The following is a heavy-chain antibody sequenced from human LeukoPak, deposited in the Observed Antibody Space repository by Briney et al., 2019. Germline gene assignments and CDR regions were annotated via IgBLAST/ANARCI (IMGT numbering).Heavy chain of an antibody. Sequence: GGSLRLSCAASGFTFSNAWMSWVRQAPGKGLEWVGRIKSKTDGGTTDYAAPVKGRFTISRDDSKNTLYLQMNGLKTEDTAVYYCTTDLAGAAAGYYYYYMDVWGKGTTVTVSS. J-gene: IGHJ6*03. CDR2: IKSKTDGGTT. CDR1: GFTFSNAW. D-gene: IGHD6-13*01. V-gene: IGHV3-15*01. CDR3: TTDLAGAAAGYYYYYMDV.